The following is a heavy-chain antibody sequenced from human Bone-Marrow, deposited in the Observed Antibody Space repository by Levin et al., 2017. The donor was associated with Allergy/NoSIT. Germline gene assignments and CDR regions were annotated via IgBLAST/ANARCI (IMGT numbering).Heavy chain of an antibody. J-gene: IGHJ4*02. CDR3: ARDGRGRDYGDYWGYSFAY. CDR2: ISYDGNNK. Sequence: GGSLRLSCAASGFTFSDYVMHWVRQAPGKGLEWVAVISYDGNNKYYADSVKGRFAISRDYSNNVLYLQMNSLRAEDTAVYYCARDGRGRDYGDYWGYSFAYWGQGTLVTVSS. V-gene: IGHV3-30*09. D-gene: IGHD4-17*01. CDR1: GFTFSDYV.